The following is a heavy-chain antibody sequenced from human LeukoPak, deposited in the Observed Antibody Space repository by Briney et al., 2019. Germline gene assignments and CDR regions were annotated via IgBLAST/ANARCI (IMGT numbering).Heavy chain of an antibody. CDR3: AGCSTVTTYYYSYYMDI. Sequence: GGSLRLSCAASGFTFSSYAMTWVRQAPGKGPEWVANIKQDGSEKYYVDSVKGRFTISRDNAKNSLYLQMNSLRAEDTAVYYCAGCSTVTTYYYSYYMDIWGKGTTVTVSS. J-gene: IGHJ6*03. D-gene: IGHD4-17*01. CDR1: GFTFSSYA. CDR2: IKQDGSEK. V-gene: IGHV3-7*01.